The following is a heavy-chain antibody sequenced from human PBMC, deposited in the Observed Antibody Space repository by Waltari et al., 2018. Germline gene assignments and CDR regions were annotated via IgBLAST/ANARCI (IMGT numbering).Heavy chain of an antibody. Sequence: VQLVESGGGLVQPGWSLRLSCLASGFTFSPYYMSWVRQAPGKGRVWLSHINSDGSSTNYADSVKGRFTISRDNAKNTLYLQMNSLGAEDTAIYYCARDRGLPDSFDVWGQGTMVTVSS. D-gene: IGHD3-10*01. CDR2: INSDGSST. J-gene: IGHJ3*01. CDR1: GFTFSPYY. CDR3: ARDRGLPDSFDV. V-gene: IGHV3-74*01.